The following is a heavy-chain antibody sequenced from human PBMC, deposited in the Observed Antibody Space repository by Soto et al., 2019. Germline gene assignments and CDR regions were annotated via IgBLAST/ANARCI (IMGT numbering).Heavy chain of an antibody. CDR3: ARAQWPHTFDY. J-gene: IGHJ4*02. V-gene: IGHV4-59*12. CDR2: IYYSGST. CDR1: GGSISSYY. Sequence: PSETLSLTCTVSGGSISSYYWSWIRQPPGKGLEWIGYIYYSGSTNYNPSVKGRFTISRDNAKNTLYLQMNSLRVEDTGVYYCARAQWPHTFDYWGPGTLVTVSS. D-gene: IGHD6-19*01.